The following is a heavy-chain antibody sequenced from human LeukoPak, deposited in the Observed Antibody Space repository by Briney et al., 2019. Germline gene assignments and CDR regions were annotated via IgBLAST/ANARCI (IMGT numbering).Heavy chain of an antibody. V-gene: IGHV3-48*03. D-gene: IGHD3-10*01. J-gene: IGHJ4*02. Sequence: GGSLRLSCAASGFTFSSYEMNWVRQAPGKGLEWVSYISSSGSTIYYADSVKGRFTISRDNAKNSLYLQLNSLRAEDTAVYYCARDYYASGSHDSWGQGALVTVSS. CDR2: ISSSGSTI. CDR1: GFTFSSYE. CDR3: ARDYYASGSHDS.